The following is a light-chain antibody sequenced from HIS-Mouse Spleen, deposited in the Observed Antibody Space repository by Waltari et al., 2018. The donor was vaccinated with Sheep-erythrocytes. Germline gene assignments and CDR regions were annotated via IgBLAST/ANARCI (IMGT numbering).Light chain of an antibody. J-gene: IGLJ1*01. Sequence: SYELTQPPSVSVSPGQTASITCSGDKLGDKYACWYQRKPGQSPVLVIYQDSKRPSGIPERFSGSNSGNTATLTISGTQAEDEADYYCCSYAGSYNHVFATGTKVTVL. CDR1: KLGDKY. CDR2: QDS. CDR3: CSYAGSYNHV. V-gene: IGLV3-1*01.